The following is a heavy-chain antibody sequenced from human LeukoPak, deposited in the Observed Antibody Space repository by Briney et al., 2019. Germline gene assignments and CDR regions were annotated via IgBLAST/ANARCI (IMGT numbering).Heavy chain of an antibody. J-gene: IGHJ4*02. V-gene: IGHV3-74*01. CDR1: GFTFRNYW. CDR2: ANIDGSTS. D-gene: IGHD4/OR15-4a*01. Sequence: GGSLRLSCAASGFTFRNYWMHWVRQAPGKGLVWVSRANIDGSTSTYADSVQGRFSISRDNAKNTLYLQMNSLRAEDTAVYYCARAPMVRANVVDYWGQGTLVTVSS. CDR3: ARAPMVRANVVDY.